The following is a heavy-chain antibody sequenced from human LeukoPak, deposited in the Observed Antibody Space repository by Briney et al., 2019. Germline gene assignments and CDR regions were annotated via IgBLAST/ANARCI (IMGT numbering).Heavy chain of an antibody. D-gene: IGHD4-11*01. Sequence: ASVKVSCKASGYTFTSYDINWVRQATGQGLEWMGWMNPNSGNTSYAQKFQGRVTMTRNTSISTAYMELSRLRSDDTAVYYCAREVKGNWFDPWGQGTLVTVSS. CDR3: AREVKGNWFDP. V-gene: IGHV1-8*01. J-gene: IGHJ5*02. CDR1: GYTFTSYD. CDR2: MNPNSGNT.